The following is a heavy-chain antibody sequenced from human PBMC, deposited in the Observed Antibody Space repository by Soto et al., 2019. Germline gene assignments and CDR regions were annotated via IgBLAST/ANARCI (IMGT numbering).Heavy chain of an antibody. CDR3: ARLHGYYGMDV. CDR2: IYYSGST. Sequence: WETVSLTCTVSCGSISSSSYYWGWIRQPPGKGLEWIGSIYYSGSTYYNPSLKSRVTISVDTSKNQFSLKLSSVTAADTAVYYCARLHGYYGMDVWGQGTTVTVSS. CDR1: CGSISSSSYY. J-gene: IGHJ6*02. V-gene: IGHV4-39*01.